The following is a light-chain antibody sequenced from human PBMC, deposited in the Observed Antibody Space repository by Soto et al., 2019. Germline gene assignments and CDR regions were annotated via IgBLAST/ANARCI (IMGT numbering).Light chain of an antibody. J-gene: IGKJ5*01. CDR1: QDMGNY. CDR3: QLYENLPIT. Sequence: DIQMTQSPSSLSASVGDRVTITCQASQDMGNYLNWYQQKPGKAPKLLIFDASNLESGVPSRFSGSGSGTEFTLTSSSLQPEDIETYYCQLYENLPITFGPGTRLEIK. CDR2: DAS. V-gene: IGKV1-33*01.